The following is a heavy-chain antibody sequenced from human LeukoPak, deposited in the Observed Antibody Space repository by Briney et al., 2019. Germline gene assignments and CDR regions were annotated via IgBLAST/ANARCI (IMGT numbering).Heavy chain of an antibody. CDR3: ARAPGGSGYYYYYMDV. CDR1: GGSISSGSYY. J-gene: IGHJ6*03. V-gene: IGHV4-61*10. CDR2: IYYSGST. D-gene: IGHD2-15*01. Sequence: SQTLSLTCTVSGGSISSGSYYWSWTRHPAGRGLDWFGFIYYSGSTNYNPSLKSRVTISVDTSKNQFSLKLSSVTAADTAVYYCARAPGGSGYYYYYMDVWGKGTTVTVSS.